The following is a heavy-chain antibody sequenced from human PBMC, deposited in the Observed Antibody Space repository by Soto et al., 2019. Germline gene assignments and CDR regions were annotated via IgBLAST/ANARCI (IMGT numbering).Heavy chain of an antibody. Sequence: GASVKVSCKASGYTFSSYGISWVRQAPGQGLEWMGWISNKNGNTNYAQKLQGRVTMTTDTSTSTDYMELRSLRSDDTAEYYCAKGGAIVAAGTRVYLYNAMDVWGQGTTVTVSS. CDR3: AKGGAIVAAGTRVYLYNAMDV. J-gene: IGHJ6*02. CDR1: GYTFSSYG. CDR2: ISNKNGNT. V-gene: IGHV1-18*01. D-gene: IGHD1-26*01.